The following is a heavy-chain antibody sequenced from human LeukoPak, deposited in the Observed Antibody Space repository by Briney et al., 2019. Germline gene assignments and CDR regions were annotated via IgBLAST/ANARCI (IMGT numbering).Heavy chain of an antibody. Sequence: SVKVSCKASGGTFSSYTISWVRQAPGQGLEWMGRIIPVLGVANYAQKFQGRVTITADKSTSTAYMELSSLRSEDTAVYYCASMDYDSSGYYRTLYYFDYWGQGTLVTVSS. CDR1: GGTFSSYT. CDR2: IIPVLGVA. J-gene: IGHJ4*02. D-gene: IGHD3-22*01. CDR3: ASMDYDSSGYYRTLYYFDY. V-gene: IGHV1-69*02.